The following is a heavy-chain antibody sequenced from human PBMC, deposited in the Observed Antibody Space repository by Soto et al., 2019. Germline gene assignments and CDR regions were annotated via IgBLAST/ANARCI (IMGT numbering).Heavy chain of an antibody. Sequence: GGSLRLSCAASGFTFSDYAMHWVRQAPGTGLEWVAIISFDGSNEHYADSVQGRFTISRDNSENTLYLQMNSLRADDTAVYYCERPAGTVIFSSGTDVWGQEITVAVPS. CDR3: ERPAGTVIFSSGTDV. D-gene: IGHD4-17*01. CDR1: GFTFSDYA. V-gene: IGHV3-30-3*01. CDR2: ISFDGSNE. J-gene: IGHJ6*01.